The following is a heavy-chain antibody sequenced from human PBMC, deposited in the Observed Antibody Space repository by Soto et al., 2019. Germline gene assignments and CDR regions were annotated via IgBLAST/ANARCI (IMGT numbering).Heavy chain of an antibody. Sequence: EVQLLESGGTLIQPGGSLRLSCAASGFTFSSSDMSWVRQAPDKGLEWVSGIRASDGDELYADPVKGRFTISRDNSENTLFRQMNSLRVEDTAVYYCARDSDRNYFQHWGQGTLVTVSS. V-gene: IGHV3-23*01. CDR3: ARDSDRNYFQH. D-gene: IGHD3-10*01. CDR2: IRASDGDE. CDR1: GFTFSSSD. J-gene: IGHJ1*01.